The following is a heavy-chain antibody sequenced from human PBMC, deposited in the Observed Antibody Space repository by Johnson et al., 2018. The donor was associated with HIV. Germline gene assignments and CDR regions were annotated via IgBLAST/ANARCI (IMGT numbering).Heavy chain of an antibody. CDR2: LTKDGSAT. Sequence: VQLVESGGGLVQPGGSLRLSCAASGFIFSDSWMHWVRQAPGKGLVWVSRLTKDGSATSSAASVKGRFTISRDNAKKTMYPQMNSLRAEDAAKYNCAKAQVLADDCFNVWGQGTVVTVSS. D-gene: IGHD2-8*02. CDR3: AKAQVLADDCFNV. J-gene: IGHJ3*01. V-gene: IGHV3-74*01. CDR1: GFIFSDSW.